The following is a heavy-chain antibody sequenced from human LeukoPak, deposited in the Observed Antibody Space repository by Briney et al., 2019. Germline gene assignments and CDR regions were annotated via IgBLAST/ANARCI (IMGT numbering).Heavy chain of an antibody. CDR3: AVGTTAPKLGAFDI. CDR1: GYNFMTYG. V-gene: IGHV1-18*01. CDR2: ISPYKGKT. J-gene: IGHJ3*02. D-gene: IGHD4-17*01. Sequence: ASVKVSCKASGYNFMTYGSSWVRQAPGQGLEWMGWISPYKGKTSYGQKFQGRITMTTDTSTSTAYMDLTSLRSDDTAVYYCAVGTTAPKLGAFDIWGQGTMVTVSS.